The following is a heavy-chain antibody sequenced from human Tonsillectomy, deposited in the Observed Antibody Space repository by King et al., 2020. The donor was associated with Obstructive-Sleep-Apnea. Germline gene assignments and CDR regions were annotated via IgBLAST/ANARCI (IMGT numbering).Heavy chain of an antibody. D-gene: IGHD4-17*01. J-gene: IGHJ6*02. CDR1: GGSISSSNW. CDR2: IYHSGST. V-gene: IGHV4-4*02. Sequence: VQLQESGPGLVKPSGTLFLTCEVSGGSISSSNWWSWVRQPTGKGLEWIGEIYHSGSTSSNPSLTSRVTISVDKTKNQFSLEVRSVTAADTAVYYCVRVFGDYRNFYYGMDVWGQGTTVTVSS. CDR3: VRVFGDYRNFYYGMDV.